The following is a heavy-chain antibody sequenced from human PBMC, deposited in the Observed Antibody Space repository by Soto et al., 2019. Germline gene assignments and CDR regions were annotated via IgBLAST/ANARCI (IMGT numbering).Heavy chain of an antibody. J-gene: IGHJ6*02. V-gene: IGHV3-74*01. CDR3: ARDRGYYDSPYVVYYGMDV. Sequence: EVQLVESGGGLVQPGGSLRLSCAASGFTFSSYWMHWVRQAPGKGLVWVSRINSDGSSTSYADSMKGRFTISRDNAKNTLYLQMNSLRAEDTAVYYCARDRGYYDSPYVVYYGMDVWGQGTTVTVSS. D-gene: IGHD3-22*01. CDR1: GFTFSSYW. CDR2: INSDGSST.